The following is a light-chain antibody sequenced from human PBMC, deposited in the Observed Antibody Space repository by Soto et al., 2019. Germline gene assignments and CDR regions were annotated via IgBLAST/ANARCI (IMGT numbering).Light chain of an antibody. CDR1: SSDVVGYNY. V-gene: IGLV2-14*01. CDR3: SSYTSSSTPLYV. CDR2: EVS. Sequence: QSVLTQPASVSGSPGQSITISCTGTSSDVVGYNYVSWYQQHPGKAPKLMIYEVSNRPSGVSNRSSGSKSGNTASLTISGLQAEDEADYYCSSYTSSSTPLYVFGTGTKVTVL. J-gene: IGLJ1*01.